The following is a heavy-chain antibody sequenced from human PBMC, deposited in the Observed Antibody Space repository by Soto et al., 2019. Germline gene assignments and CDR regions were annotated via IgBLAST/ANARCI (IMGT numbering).Heavy chain of an antibody. CDR2: ISSSSSYI. Sequence: EVQLVESGGGLVKPGGSLRLSCAASGFTFSSYSMNWVRQAPGKGLEWVSSISSSSSYIYYADSVKGRFTISRDNAKNSLYLQMTRLRAEDTAVYYCARDQPGYSYGYGLGYWSQGTLVTVSS. CDR3: ARDQPGYSYGYGLGY. J-gene: IGHJ4*02. V-gene: IGHV3-21*01. D-gene: IGHD5-18*01. CDR1: GFTFSSYS.